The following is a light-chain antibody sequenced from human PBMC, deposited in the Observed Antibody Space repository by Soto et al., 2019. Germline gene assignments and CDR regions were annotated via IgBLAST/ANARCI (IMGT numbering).Light chain of an antibody. V-gene: IGKV1-39*01. CDR1: QSISSY. CDR3: QQSYSTLWT. CDR2: AAS. Sequence: DIQMTQSPSSLSASVGDRVTITCRASQSISSYLYWYQQKPGKAPKLLIYAASRLQSGVPSRFSGSGSGTYFTLTISSLQPEDFATYYCQQSYSTLWTFGQGTKVEIK. J-gene: IGKJ1*01.